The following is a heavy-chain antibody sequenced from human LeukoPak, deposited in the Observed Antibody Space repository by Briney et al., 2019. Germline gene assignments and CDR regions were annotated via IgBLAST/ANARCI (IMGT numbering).Heavy chain of an antibody. CDR1: GGSISSSSYY. J-gene: IGHJ3*02. Sequence: SETLSLTCTVSGGSISSSSYYWGWIRQPPGKGLEWIGSIYYSGSTFYNPSLKSRVTISVDTSKNQFSLKLSSVTAANTAVYYCARHSEHIVVVTAIPGAFDIWGQGTMVTVSS. V-gene: IGHV4-39*01. D-gene: IGHD2-21*02. CDR3: ARHSEHIVVVTAIPGAFDI. CDR2: IYYSGST.